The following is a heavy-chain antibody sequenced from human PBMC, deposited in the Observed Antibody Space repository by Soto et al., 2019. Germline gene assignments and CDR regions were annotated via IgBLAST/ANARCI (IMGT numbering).Heavy chain of an antibody. Sequence: GESLKISCNGSGYSFTSYWIGLVRQMPGKGLEWMGIIYPGDSDTRYSPSFQGQVTISADKSISTAYLQWSSLKASDTAMYYCARHAALWFGDSQPPDYWGQGTLVTVYS. CDR2: IYPGDSDT. CDR1: GYSFTSYW. D-gene: IGHD3-10*01. CDR3: ARHAALWFGDSQPPDY. J-gene: IGHJ4*02. V-gene: IGHV5-51*01.